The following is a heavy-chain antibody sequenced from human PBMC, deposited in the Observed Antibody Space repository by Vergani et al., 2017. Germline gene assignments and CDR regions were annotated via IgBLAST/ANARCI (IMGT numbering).Heavy chain of an antibody. Sequence: QVQLQESGPGLVKPSQTLSLTCTVSGGSISSGDYYWSWIRPPPGKGLGWIGYTYYSGSTYYNPSLKSRVTISVDTSKNQFSLKLSSVTAADTAVYYCAREDGYYYGSRSYFYNWFDPWGQGTLVTVSS. V-gene: IGHV4-30-4*08. CDR1: GGSISSGDYY. D-gene: IGHD3-10*01. CDR2: TYYSGST. CDR3: AREDGYYYGSRSYFYNWFDP. J-gene: IGHJ5*02.